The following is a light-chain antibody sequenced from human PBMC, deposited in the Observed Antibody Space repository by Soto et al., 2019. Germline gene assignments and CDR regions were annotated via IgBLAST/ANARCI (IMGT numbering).Light chain of an antibody. CDR3: QAWDSSTDVV. V-gene: IGLV3-1*01. CDR1: KLGDKY. Sequence: SYELTQPPSVSVSPGQTASITCSGDKLGDKYTCWYQQKPGQSPVLVFYQHSHRPSGIPERFSGSNSGNTATLTISGTQAMDEADYYCQAWDSSTDVVFGGGTKVTVL. CDR2: QHS. J-gene: IGLJ2*01.